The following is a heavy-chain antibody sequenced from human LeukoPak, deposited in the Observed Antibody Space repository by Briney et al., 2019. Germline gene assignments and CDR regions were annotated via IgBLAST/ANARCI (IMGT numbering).Heavy chain of an antibody. CDR2: IRYDGSNK. D-gene: IGHD2-15*01. V-gene: IGHV3-30*02. CDR3: AKDLDCSGGSCNN. Sequence: PGGSLRLSCAASGFSFSDYGMHWVRQAPGKGLEWVALIRYDGSNKYYADSVKGRFTISRDNSKNTLYLQMNSLRAEDTAVYYCAKDLDCSGGSCNNWGQGTLVTVSS. CDR1: GFSFSDYG. J-gene: IGHJ4*02.